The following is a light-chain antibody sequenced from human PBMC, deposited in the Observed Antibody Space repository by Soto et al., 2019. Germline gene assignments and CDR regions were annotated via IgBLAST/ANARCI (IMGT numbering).Light chain of an antibody. V-gene: IGKV3-20*01. CDR1: QSVSSSY. J-gene: IGKJ4*01. CDR3: QQYGSSPLT. CDR2: GAS. Sequence: EIVLTQSRGTLSLSPGERATLSCRASQSVSSSYLAWYQQKPGQAPRLLIYGASSRATGIPDRFSGSGSGTDFTLTISRLEPEDFAVYYFQQYGSSPLTFGGGTKVEIK.